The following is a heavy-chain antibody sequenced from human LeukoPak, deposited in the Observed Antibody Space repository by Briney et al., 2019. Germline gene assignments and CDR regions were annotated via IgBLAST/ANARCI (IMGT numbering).Heavy chain of an antibody. J-gene: IGHJ4*02. Sequence: ASVKVSCKASGYTLTGYYMHWVRQAPGQGLEWMGWINPNSGGTNYAQKFQGRVTMTRDTSISTAYMELSRLRSDDTAVYYCARGSPYYDILTGPPFGYWGLGTLVTVSS. CDR2: INPNSGGT. CDR1: GYTLTGYY. CDR3: ARGSPYYDILTGPPFGY. V-gene: IGHV1-2*02. D-gene: IGHD3-9*01.